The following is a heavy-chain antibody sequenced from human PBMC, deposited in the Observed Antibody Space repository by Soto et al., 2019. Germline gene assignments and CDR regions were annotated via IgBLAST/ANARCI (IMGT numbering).Heavy chain of an antibody. CDR3: ARCQGAAAGHSNFAY. V-gene: IGHV4-30-2*01. J-gene: IGHJ4*02. CDR1: GGSITGTTYS. Sequence: QLQLQESGSGLVKPSQTLTLTCAVSGGSITGTTYSWSWIRKPPGKGLEWIGYIYDSGNTYYNPTLMSQFSIPVDRSKNQASMTLSSVTAADTAVYYCARCQGAAAGHSNFAYWGQGALVTVSS. CDR2: IYDSGNT. D-gene: IGHD6-13*01.